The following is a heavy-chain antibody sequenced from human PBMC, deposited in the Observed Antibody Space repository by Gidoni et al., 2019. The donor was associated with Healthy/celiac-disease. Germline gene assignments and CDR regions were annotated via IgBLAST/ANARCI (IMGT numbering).Heavy chain of an antibody. CDR1: GYTFTSYG. J-gene: IGHJ4*02. CDR2: ISAYNGNT. D-gene: IGHD3-22*01. Sequence: QVQLVQSGAEVKKPGASVKVSCKASGYTFTSYGISWVRQATGQGLEWMGWISAYNGNTNYAQKLHGRVTMTTDTSTSTAYMELRSLRSDDTAVYYCARIVGYDSSGYYPDYWGQGTLVTVSS. CDR3: ARIVGYDSSGYYPDY. V-gene: IGHV1-18*01.